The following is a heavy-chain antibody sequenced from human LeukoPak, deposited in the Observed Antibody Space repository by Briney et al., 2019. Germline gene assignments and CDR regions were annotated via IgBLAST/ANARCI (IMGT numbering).Heavy chain of an antibody. Sequence: PGRSLRLSCAASGFTFSSYSIHWVRQAPGKGLEWVAVISYDGRNKYYADSVKGRFTISRDNSKNTLYLQMNSLRAEDTAVYYCARTAMGPIGRDYWGQGTLVTVSS. CDR3: ARTAMGPIGRDY. V-gene: IGHV3-30*04. J-gene: IGHJ4*02. CDR1: GFTFSSYS. D-gene: IGHD5-18*01. CDR2: ISYDGRNK.